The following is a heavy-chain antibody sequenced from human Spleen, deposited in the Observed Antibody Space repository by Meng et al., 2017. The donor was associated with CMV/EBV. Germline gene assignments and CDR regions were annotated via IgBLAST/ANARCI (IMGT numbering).Heavy chain of an antibody. D-gene: IGHD6-19*01. J-gene: IGHJ6*02. Sequence: GGSLRLSCAASGFSFSDYYMIWIRQAPGRELEWVSYISSSGSIKYHADSVKGRFTISRDNAKKSLHLQLSSLRAEDSAVYYCAKDRVPRWLASEVDYYGMDAWGQGTTVTVSS. CDR1: GFSFSDYY. CDR2: ISSSGSIK. V-gene: IGHV3-11*04. CDR3: AKDRVPRWLASEVDYYGMDA.